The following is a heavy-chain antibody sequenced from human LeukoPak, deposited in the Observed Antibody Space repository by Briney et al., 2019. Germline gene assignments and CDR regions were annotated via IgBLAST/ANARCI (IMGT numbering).Heavy chain of an antibody. J-gene: IGHJ4*02. CDR3: VRSPPHCSGGSCYSGLFDY. D-gene: IGHD2-15*01. Sequence: PSETLSLTCAVYGGSFSGYYWSWIRQPPGKGLEWMGEINHSGSTNYNPSLKSRVTISVDTSKIQFSLKLSSVTAADTAVYYCVRSPPHCSGGSCYSGLFDYWGQGTLVTVSS. V-gene: IGHV4-34*01. CDR1: GGSFSGYY. CDR2: INHSGST.